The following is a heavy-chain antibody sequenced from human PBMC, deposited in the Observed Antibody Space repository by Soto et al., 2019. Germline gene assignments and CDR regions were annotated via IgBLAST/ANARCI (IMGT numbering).Heavy chain of an antibody. CDR1: GGSISSSNW. CDR3: AREVVARVGGDYYFDY. V-gene: IGHV4-4*02. J-gene: IGHJ4*02. CDR2: IYHSGST. D-gene: IGHD2-21*02. Sequence: PSETLSLTCAVSGGSISSSNWWSWVRQPPGKGLEWIGEIYHSGSTNYNPSLKSRVTISVDKSKNQFSLKLSSVTAADTAVYYCAREVVARVGGDYYFDYWGQGTLVTVSS.